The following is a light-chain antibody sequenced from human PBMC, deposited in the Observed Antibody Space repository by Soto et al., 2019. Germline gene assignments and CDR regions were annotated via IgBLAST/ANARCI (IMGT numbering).Light chain of an antibody. Sequence: EVVLTQSPGTLSLSPGERATLSCRASQSVSSSYLAWYQQKPGQAPRLLIYAASSRATDIPDRFSGSGSGTDFTLTISRLEPEDFATYYCQQSYSTLWTFGQGTKVEIK. J-gene: IGKJ1*01. CDR2: AAS. CDR3: QQSYSTLWT. V-gene: IGKV3-20*01. CDR1: QSVSSSY.